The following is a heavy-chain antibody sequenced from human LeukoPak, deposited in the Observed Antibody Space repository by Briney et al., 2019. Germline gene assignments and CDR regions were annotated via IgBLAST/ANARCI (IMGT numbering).Heavy chain of an antibody. V-gene: IGHV4-39*07. CDR2: IYYSGST. CDR3: ARPVLRFPLGRREYYFDY. CDR1: GGSISSSSYY. D-gene: IGHD3-3*01. J-gene: IGHJ4*02. Sequence: PSETLSLTCTVSGGSISSSSYYWGWIRQPPGKGLEWIGSIYYSGSTYYNPSLKSRVTISVDTSKNQFSLKLSSVTAADTAVYYCARPVLRFPLGRREYYFDYWGQGTLVTVSS.